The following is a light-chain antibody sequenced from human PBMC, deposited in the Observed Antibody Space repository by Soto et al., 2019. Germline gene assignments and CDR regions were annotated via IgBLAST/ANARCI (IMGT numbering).Light chain of an antibody. CDR2: GAS. J-gene: IGKJ4*01. V-gene: IGKV3-20*01. Sequence: IGLWRSLGAVSLWPGETGTVAGWASQSVSSTYLAWYQQKPGQAPGLLLYGASNRASGIPDRFAGSGSGTDFTLTISRLEPEDFAVYYCQLYGTPPHPFGGGSKVDIK. CDR1: QSVSSTY. CDR3: QLYGTPPHP.